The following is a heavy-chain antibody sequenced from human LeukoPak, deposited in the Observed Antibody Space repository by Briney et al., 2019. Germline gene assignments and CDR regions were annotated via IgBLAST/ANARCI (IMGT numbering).Heavy chain of an antibody. CDR3: ARGRIFMVRGVIRAPNWFDP. J-gene: IGHJ5*02. V-gene: IGHV4-34*01. CDR2: INHGGGS. Sequence: PSETLSLTCAVYGGSFSDYYWRWIRQPPGKGLEWIGEINHGGGSNYNPSLKSRVTISVDTSKNQFSLRLSSVTAADTAVYYCARGRIFMVRGVIRAPNWFDPWGQGTLVTVSS. CDR1: GGSFSDYY. D-gene: IGHD3-10*01.